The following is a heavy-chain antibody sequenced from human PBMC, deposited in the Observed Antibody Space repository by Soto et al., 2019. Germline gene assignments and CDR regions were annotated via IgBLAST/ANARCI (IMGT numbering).Heavy chain of an antibody. Sequence: SETLSLTCAVYGGSFSGYYWSWIRQRPGKGLEWIGEINHSGSTNYNPSLKSRVTISVDTSKNQFSLKLSSVTAADTAVYYCARGQLTGIVDYWGQGTLVTVSS. CDR3: ARGQLTGIVDY. CDR1: GGSFSGYY. V-gene: IGHV4-34*01. D-gene: IGHD7-27*01. CDR2: INHSGST. J-gene: IGHJ4*02.